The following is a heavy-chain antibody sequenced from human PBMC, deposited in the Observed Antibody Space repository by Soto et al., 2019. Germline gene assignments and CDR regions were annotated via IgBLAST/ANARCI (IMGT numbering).Heavy chain of an antibody. J-gene: IGHJ3*02. Sequence: QTLSLTCAISGDSVSSNSAAWNWIRQSPSRGLEWLGRTYYRSKWYNDYAVSVKSRITINPDTSKNQFSLQLNSVTPEDTAVYYCAREEYSSGGYSGYDAFDIWGQGTMVTVS. V-gene: IGHV6-1*01. D-gene: IGHD6-19*01. CDR3: AREEYSSGGYSGYDAFDI. CDR2: TYYRSKWYN. CDR1: GDSVSSNSAA.